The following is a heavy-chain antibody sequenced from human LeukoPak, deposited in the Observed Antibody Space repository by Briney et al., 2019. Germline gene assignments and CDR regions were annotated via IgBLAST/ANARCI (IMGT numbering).Heavy chain of an antibody. CDR1: GYSFTSYW. CDR3: VRLGYCSGGSCQSFDY. J-gene: IGHJ4*02. V-gene: IGHV5-51*01. Sequence: PGESLKISCKGSGYSFTSYWIGWVRQMPGKGLEWMGIIYPGDSDTRYSPSFQGQVTISADKSISTAYLQWSSLKASDTAMYYCVRLGYCSGGSCQSFDYWGQGTLVTVSS. CDR2: IYPGDSDT. D-gene: IGHD2-15*01.